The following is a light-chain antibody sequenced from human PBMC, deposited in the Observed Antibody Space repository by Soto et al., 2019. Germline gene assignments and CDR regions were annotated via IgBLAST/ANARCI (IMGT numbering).Light chain of an antibody. V-gene: IGKV1-33*01. J-gene: IGKJ3*01. CDR3: QKHDGVPL. CDR2: DAS. CDR1: QDISNH. Sequence: DIQLTQSPSSLSASVGDRVTITCQASQDISNHLNWYQQKPGKAPNLLIYDASDYETGVPSRFSGGGSGTFLSFTINSLQPEDTATYDLQKHDGVPLFGPGTKVEIK.